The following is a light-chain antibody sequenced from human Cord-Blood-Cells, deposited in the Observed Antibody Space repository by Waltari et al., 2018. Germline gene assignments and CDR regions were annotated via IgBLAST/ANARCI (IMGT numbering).Light chain of an antibody. CDR2: GNS. Sequence: QSVLTQPPPVSGAPGQRVTISCTGSSSNIGAGYDVPWYQQLPGTAPKLLIYGNSNRPSGVPDRFSGSKSGTSASLAITGLQAEDEADYYCQSYDSSLSGPVVFGGGTKLTVL. V-gene: IGLV1-40*01. J-gene: IGLJ2*01. CDR3: QSYDSSLSGPVV. CDR1: SSNIGAGYD.